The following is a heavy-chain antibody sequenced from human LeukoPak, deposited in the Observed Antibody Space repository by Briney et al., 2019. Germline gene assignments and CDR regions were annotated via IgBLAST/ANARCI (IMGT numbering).Heavy chain of an antibody. J-gene: IGHJ4*02. Sequence: GRSLRLSCAASGFTFSSYGMHWVRQAPGKGLEGVAVIWYDGSNKYYADSVKGRFTISRDNSKNTLYLQMNSLRAEDTAVYYCARDSGSRYSYFDYWGQGTLVTVSS. CDR3: ARDSGSRYSYFDY. V-gene: IGHV3-33*01. CDR1: GFTFSSYG. D-gene: IGHD6-13*01. CDR2: IWYDGSNK.